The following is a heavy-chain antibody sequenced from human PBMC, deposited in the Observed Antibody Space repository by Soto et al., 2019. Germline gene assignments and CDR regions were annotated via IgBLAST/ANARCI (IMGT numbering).Heavy chain of an antibody. J-gene: IGHJ4*02. CDR1: GGTFSSYA. V-gene: IGHV1-69*13. Sequence: SVKVSCKASGGTFSSYAISWVRQAPGQGLEWMGGIIPIFGTANYAQKFQGRVTITADESTSTAYMELSSLRSEDTAVYYCARLGVDTAMVPDDYWGQGTLVTVSS. CDR2: IIPIFGTA. D-gene: IGHD5-18*01. CDR3: ARLGVDTAMVPDDY.